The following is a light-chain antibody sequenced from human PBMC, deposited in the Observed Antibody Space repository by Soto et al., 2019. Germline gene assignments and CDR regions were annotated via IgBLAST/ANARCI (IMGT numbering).Light chain of an antibody. J-gene: IGLJ3*02. CDR1: NIGSES. CDR2: DDT. V-gene: IGLV3-21*02. Sequence: SYELTQPLSVSVAPGQTATITCGGNNIGSESVHWYQQKPGQAPVLVVYDDTDRPSGIPERFSGSNSENTATLTLSRVEVGDEADYYCQVWDSSSDHRVFGGGTKLTVL. CDR3: QVWDSSSDHRV.